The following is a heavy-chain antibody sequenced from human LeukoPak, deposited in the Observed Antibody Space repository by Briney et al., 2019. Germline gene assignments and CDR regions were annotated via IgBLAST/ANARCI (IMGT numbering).Heavy chain of an antibody. D-gene: IGHD3-3*01. J-gene: IGHJ4*02. CDR3: VRHYDFWSGYHDYYFDY. CDR2: IYTSGST. V-gene: IGHV4-4*09. CDR1: GGSISSYY. Sequence: SETLSLTCTVSGGSISSYYWSWIRQPPGKGLEWIGYIYTSGSTNYNPSLKSRVTISVDTSKNQFSLKLSSVTAADTAVYYCVRHYDFWSGYHDYYFDYWGQGTLVTVSS.